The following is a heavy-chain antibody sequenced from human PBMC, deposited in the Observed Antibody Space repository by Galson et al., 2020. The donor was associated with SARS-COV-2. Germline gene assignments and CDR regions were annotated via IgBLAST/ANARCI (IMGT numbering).Heavy chain of an antibody. CDR3: ARGRHYYDSSGPLDY. J-gene: IGHJ4*02. V-gene: IGHV3-21*01. D-gene: IGHD3-22*01. Sequence: GESLKISCAASGFTFSSYSMNWVRQAPGKGLEWVSSISSSSSYIYYADSLKGRFTISRDNAKNSLYLQMNSLRAEDTAVYYCARGRHYYDSSGPLDYWGQGTLVTVSS. CDR1: GFTFSSYS. CDR2: ISSSSSYI.